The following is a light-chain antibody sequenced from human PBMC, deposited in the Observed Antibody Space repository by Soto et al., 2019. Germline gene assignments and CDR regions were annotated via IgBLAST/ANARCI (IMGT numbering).Light chain of an antibody. V-gene: IGKV3-15*01. Sequence: EIVMTQFPATLSVSPGERTTLSCRASQSVSGNLAWYQQKPGQAPRLLIYGASTRATGFPARFSGSGSGTAFTLTIGSLQSEDFAVYYCQQYNDWPRTFGQGTKVDIK. CDR1: QSVSGN. CDR2: GAS. J-gene: IGKJ1*01. CDR3: QQYNDWPRT.